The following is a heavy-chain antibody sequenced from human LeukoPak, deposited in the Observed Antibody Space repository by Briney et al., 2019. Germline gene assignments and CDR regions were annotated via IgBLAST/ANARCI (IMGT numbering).Heavy chain of an antibody. V-gene: IGHV3-48*04. J-gene: IGHJ4*02. CDR2: IRSDSSTK. CDR1: GFSISNYG. D-gene: IGHD6-19*01. CDR3: ARESESSGWYDY. Sequence: PGGSLRLSCAGSGFSISNYGMNWVRQAPGKGLEWLSYIRSDSSTKYYADSVEGRFTISRDNSKNSLYLQMNSLRSDDTALYYCARESESSGWYDYWGQGTLVTVSS.